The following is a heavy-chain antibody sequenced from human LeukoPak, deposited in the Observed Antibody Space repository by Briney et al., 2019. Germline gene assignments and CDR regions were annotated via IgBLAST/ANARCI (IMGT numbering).Heavy chain of an antibody. CDR1: GFTFSSYS. Sequence: GGSLRLSCAASGFTFSSYSMNWVRQAPGKGLEWVSSISSSSSYIYYADSVKGRFTISRDNAKNSLYLQMNSLRAEDTAVYHCARNYDSSGYYFDYWGQGTLVTVSS. CDR3: ARNYDSSGYYFDY. D-gene: IGHD3-22*01. V-gene: IGHV3-21*01. J-gene: IGHJ4*02. CDR2: ISSSSSYI.